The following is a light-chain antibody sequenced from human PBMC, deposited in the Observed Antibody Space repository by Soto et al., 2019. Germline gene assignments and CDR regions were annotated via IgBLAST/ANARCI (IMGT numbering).Light chain of an antibody. V-gene: IGLV2-14*01. J-gene: IGLJ1*01. CDR1: SSDVGSYNY. CDR3: SSYTSGSTLYV. Sequence: QSALTQPASVSGSPGQSITISCTGTSSDVGSYNYVSWYQQHPGKAPRLMIYASSNRPSGVSHRFSGSRSSNTASLTISGLQAEDEADYFCSSYTSGSTLYVFGSGTKV. CDR2: ASS.